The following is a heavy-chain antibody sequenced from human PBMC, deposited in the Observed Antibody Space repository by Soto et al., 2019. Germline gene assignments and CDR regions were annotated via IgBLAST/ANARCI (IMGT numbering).Heavy chain of an antibody. J-gene: IGHJ6*02. CDR3: ARDEGGGTYYYGSGSRNGQKGYYYYGMDV. D-gene: IGHD3-10*01. CDR2: ISAYNGNT. Sequence: ASVKVSCKASGYTFTSYGISWVRQAPGQGLEWMGWISAYNGNTNYAHKLQGRVTMTTDTSTSTAYMELRSLRSDDTAVYYCARDEGGGTYYYGSGSRNGQKGYYYYGMDVWGQGTTVTVSS. V-gene: IGHV1-18*01. CDR1: GYTFTSYG.